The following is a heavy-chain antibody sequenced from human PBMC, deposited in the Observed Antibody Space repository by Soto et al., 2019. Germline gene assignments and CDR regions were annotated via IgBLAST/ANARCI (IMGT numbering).Heavy chain of an antibody. CDR1: GGSFSGYY. J-gene: IGHJ4*02. CDR2: INHSGST. CDR3: ARGAVVVAANTYYFDY. Sequence: LSLPCAGYGGSFSGYYWSWIRQPPGKGLEWIGEINHSGSTNYNPSLKSRVTISVATSKNQFSLKLSSVTAADTAVYYCARGAVVVAANTYYFDYWGQGTLVTVSS. V-gene: IGHV4-34*01. D-gene: IGHD2-15*01.